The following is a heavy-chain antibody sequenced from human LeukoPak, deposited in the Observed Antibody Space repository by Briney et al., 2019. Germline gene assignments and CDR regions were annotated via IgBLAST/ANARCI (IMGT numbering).Heavy chain of an antibody. CDR3: ARDQDGFDY. Sequence: PGGSLRLSCVGSGFSFSTYDMGWVRQTPGQGLKWVSAISTTGGYTEDADSVKGRFTISRDNSKNTLYLQMNSLRAEDTAVYYCARDQDGFDYWGQGTLVTVSS. CDR2: ISTTGGYT. J-gene: IGHJ4*02. CDR1: GFSFSTYD. V-gene: IGHV3-23*01.